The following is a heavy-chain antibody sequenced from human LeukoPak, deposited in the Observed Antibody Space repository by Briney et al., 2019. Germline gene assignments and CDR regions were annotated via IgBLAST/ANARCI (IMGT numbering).Heavy chain of an antibody. V-gene: IGHV3-23*01. Sequence: GGSLRLSCAASGFTSRSYAMSWVRQAPGKGLEWVSCISGSGDSTYYADSVKGRFTISRDNSKNTLYLQMNTLRAEDTAVYYCARTYSGYSYGMYWYFDLWGRGTLVTVSS. CDR2: ISGSGDST. J-gene: IGHJ2*01. CDR3: ARTYSGYSYGMYWYFDL. CDR1: GFTSRSYA. D-gene: IGHD5-18*01.